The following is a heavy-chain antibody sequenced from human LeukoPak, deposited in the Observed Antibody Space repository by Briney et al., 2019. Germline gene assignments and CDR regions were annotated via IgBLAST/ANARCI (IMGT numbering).Heavy chain of an antibody. CDR3: VPLYHGGVAY. CDR1: FTVSSNY. J-gene: IGHJ4*02. Sequence: PGGSLRLSCGFTVSSNYMSWVRQAPGKGLEYVSAISSDGGSTYYADSVKGRFTISRDNSKNTLYLQVRSLRAEDTAVYYCVPLYHGGVAYWGQGTLVTVSS. V-gene: IGHV3-64D*06. D-gene: IGHD3-16*02. CDR2: ISSDGGST.